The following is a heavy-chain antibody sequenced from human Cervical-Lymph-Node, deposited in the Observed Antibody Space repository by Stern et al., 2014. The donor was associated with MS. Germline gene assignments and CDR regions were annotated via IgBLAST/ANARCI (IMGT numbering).Heavy chain of an antibody. D-gene: IGHD3-10*01. V-gene: IGHV2-5*02. CDR2: IYGDDDK. Sequence: QVTLKESGPTLVKPTQTLTLTCTFSGFSLYTRGVGVGWIRQPPGKALEWLALIYGDDDKRCSPSLKSRLTITKDTSKNQVVLTMTNMDPVDTATYYCAHTLITLDRGVPFDYWGQGTLVTVSS. J-gene: IGHJ4*02. CDR1: GFSLYTRGVG. CDR3: AHTLITLDRGVPFDY.